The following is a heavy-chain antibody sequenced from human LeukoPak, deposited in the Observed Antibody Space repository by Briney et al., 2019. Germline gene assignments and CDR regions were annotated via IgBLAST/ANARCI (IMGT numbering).Heavy chain of an antibody. CDR2: IYHSGRT. Sequence: SETLSLTCAVSGYSISSGYYWGWIRQPPGKGLEWIGSIYHSGRTYYNPSLKSRVTISVDTSKNQFSLKLSSVTAADTAVYYCAGPRGSSNGAFDIWGQGTMVTVSS. CDR1: GYSISSGYY. V-gene: IGHV4-38-2*01. CDR3: AGPRGSSNGAFDI. D-gene: IGHD4-11*01. J-gene: IGHJ3*02.